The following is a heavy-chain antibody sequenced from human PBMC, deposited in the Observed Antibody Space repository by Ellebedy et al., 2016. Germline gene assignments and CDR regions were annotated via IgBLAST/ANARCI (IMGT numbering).Heavy chain of an antibody. CDR1: GFTVSTNY. CDR3: ARGVGSGWFDP. CDR2: IFSDGNT. Sequence: LSLTCAASGFTVSTNYMKWVRQAPGKGLEWVSAIFSDGNTYYADSVKGRSTISRDNSKNTLYLQMNSLRAEDTAVYYCARGVGSGWFDPWGQGTLVTVSS. V-gene: IGHV3-53*01. D-gene: IGHD2-15*01. J-gene: IGHJ5*02.